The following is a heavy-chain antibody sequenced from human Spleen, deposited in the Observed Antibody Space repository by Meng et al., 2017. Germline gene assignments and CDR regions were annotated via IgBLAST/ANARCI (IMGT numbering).Heavy chain of an antibody. Sequence: QVQLQPLRSRLLQPSETLPLPCVVSGGTFNYYPWSSIPHPPWNALEWICEITHSGSTNYNPSLESTATISVDTSQNNLSLKLSSVTAADSAVYYCARGPTTMAHDFDYWGQETLVTVSS. V-gene: IGHV4-34*01. J-gene: IGHJ4*02. CDR3: ARGPTTMAHDFDY. CDR1: GGTFNYYP. CDR2: ITHSGST. D-gene: IGHD4-11*01.